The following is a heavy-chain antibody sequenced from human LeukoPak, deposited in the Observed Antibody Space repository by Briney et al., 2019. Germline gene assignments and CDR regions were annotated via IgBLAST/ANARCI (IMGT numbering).Heavy chain of an antibody. J-gene: IGHJ4*02. CDR3: TPVMVEDRGF. V-gene: IGHV3-15*01. CDR1: GFIFNKAW. D-gene: IGHD2-21*01. Sequence: GGSLRLSCAASGFIFNKAWMNWVRQAPGKGPEWVGRIKSNNDGGTTDYASPVEGRLIISRDDSKNTIYLQMNRLIIDDTAIYYCTPVMVEDRGFWGQGTLVTVSS. CDR2: IKSNNDGGTT.